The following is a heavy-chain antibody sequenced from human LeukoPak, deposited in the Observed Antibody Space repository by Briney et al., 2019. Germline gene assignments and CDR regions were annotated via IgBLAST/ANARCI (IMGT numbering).Heavy chain of an antibody. CDR3: ARDPGYSSFDF. J-gene: IGHJ4*02. CDR1: GFSLSTYW. CDR2: IHQDASVR. Sequence: GGSMRLSCAASGFSLSTYWMSWVRQTPEKGLEFVANIHQDASVRTYMDSLKGRCTKSRDNAKKSVYLDINSLRADDTTMYYCARDPGYSSFDFWGQGALVTVSS. V-gene: IGHV3-7*01. D-gene: IGHD5-12*01.